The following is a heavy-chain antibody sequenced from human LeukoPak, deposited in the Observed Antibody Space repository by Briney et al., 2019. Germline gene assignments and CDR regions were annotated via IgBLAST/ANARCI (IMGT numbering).Heavy chain of an antibody. J-gene: IGHJ4*02. Sequence: SETLPLTCAVYGGSFSGYYWSWIRQPPGKGLEWIGEINHSGSTNYNPSLKSRVTISVDTSKNQFSLKLSSVTAADTAVYYCARDYSSSWYRGLARFDYWGQGTLVTVSS. CDR1: GGSFSGYY. CDR3: ARDYSSSWYRGLARFDY. V-gene: IGHV4-34*01. D-gene: IGHD6-13*01. CDR2: INHSGST.